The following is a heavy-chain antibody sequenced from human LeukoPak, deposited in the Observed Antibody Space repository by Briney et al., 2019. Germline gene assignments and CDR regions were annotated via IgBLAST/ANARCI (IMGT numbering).Heavy chain of an antibody. CDR1: GYTLTELS. CDR2: FDPEDGET. Sequence: ASVKVSCKVSGYTLTELSMHWVRQAPGKGLEWMGGFDPEDGETIYAQKFQGRVTMTEDTSTDTAYMELSSLRSEDTAVYYCATDLGYGSGVDFDYWGQGTLVTVSS. J-gene: IGHJ4*02. CDR3: ATDLGYGSGVDFDY. V-gene: IGHV1-24*01. D-gene: IGHD3-10*01.